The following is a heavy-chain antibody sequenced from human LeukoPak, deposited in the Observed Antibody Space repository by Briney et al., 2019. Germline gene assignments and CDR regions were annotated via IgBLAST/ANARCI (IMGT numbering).Heavy chain of an antibody. CDR1: GYTFINHW. CDR3: ARSSITMVRGVINPSDY. J-gene: IGHJ4*02. Sequence: ASVKVSCKASGYTFINHWMHWVRLAPGHGLEWVGLINPTGTTTLYAQKFQGRVTLTRDMSISTAYMELSRLRSDDTAVYYCARSSITMVRGVINPSDYWGQGTLVTVSS. D-gene: IGHD3-10*01. V-gene: IGHV1-46*01. CDR2: INPTGTTT.